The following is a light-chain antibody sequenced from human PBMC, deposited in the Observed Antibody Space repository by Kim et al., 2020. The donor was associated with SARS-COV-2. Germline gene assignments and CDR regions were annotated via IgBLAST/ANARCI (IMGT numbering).Light chain of an antibody. J-gene: IGLJ2*01. V-gene: IGLV1-40*01. CDR2: DNI. Sequence: SCLGRSSTIGAGYDVLWYQQLPGTAPTLLIFDNINRPPGVPDRFSGSTSGSPASLPITGLQAEDEADYYCQSYDNSLTVVVFGGGTKLTVL. CDR3: QSYDNSLTVVV. CDR1: SSTIGAGYD.